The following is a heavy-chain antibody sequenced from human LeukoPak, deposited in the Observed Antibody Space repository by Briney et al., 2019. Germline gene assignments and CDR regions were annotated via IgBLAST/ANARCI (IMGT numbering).Heavy chain of an antibody. Sequence: GGSLRLSCAASGFTVSTNYMSWVRQAPGKGLEWVSVSYSGGSSYYADSVKGRFTISRDNSKNTLYLRMNSLRAEDTAVYYCAKGTRRVWFGELLPLDYWGQGTLVTVSS. CDR2: SYSGGSS. D-gene: IGHD3-10*01. CDR1: GFTVSTNY. CDR3: AKGTRRVWFGELLPLDY. J-gene: IGHJ4*02. V-gene: IGHV3-53*01.